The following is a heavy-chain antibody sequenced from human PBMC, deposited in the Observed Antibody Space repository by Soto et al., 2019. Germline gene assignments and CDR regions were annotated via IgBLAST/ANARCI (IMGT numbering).Heavy chain of an antibody. CDR1: GGSVNGYY. V-gene: IGHV4-34*01. CDR2: INHTGVA. J-gene: IGHJ5*02. CDR3: ATRITVFGLLIPPFDP. Sequence: PSETLSLTCAAYGGSVNGYYWNWIRQPPGKGLEWIGEINHTGVAHYNPSLKRRVTMSVDTSKNQFSLRLSPVTAADTAIYYCATRITVFGLLIPPFDPWGQGTQVTVSS. D-gene: IGHD3-3*01.